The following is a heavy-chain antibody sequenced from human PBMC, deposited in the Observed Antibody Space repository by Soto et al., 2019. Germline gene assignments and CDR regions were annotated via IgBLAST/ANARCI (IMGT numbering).Heavy chain of an antibody. CDR2: ISYSGST. J-gene: IGHJ5*02. Sequence: QLHLRESGPGLVKPSETLSLTCTVSGGSITSSSYYWGWIRQPPGKGLEWIGSISYSGSTYYNPSLRSRVTISVDTSKNQFSLKLSSVTAADTAVYYCATQEVGGSYVYTFDPWGQGTLVTGSS. CDR3: ATQEVGGSYVYTFDP. V-gene: IGHV4-39*01. D-gene: IGHD1-26*01. CDR1: GGSITSSSYY.